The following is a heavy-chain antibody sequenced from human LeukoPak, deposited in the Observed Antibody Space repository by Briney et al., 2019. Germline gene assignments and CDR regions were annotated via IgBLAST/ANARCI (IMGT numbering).Heavy chain of an antibody. CDR1: GGSISSNNW. Sequence: PSGTLSLTCAVSGGSISSNNWWSWVRPPPGKGLEWIGEIYHSGSTNYNPSLKSRVTISVDKSKNQFSLELTSVTAADTAVYYCASASIAVAGTGAFDYWGQGTLVTVSS. D-gene: IGHD6-19*01. CDR3: ASASIAVAGTGAFDY. CDR2: IYHSGST. J-gene: IGHJ4*02. V-gene: IGHV4-4*02.